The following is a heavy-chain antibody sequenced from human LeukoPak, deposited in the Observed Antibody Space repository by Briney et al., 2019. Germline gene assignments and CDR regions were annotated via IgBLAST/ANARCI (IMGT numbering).Heavy chain of an antibody. CDR3: ARSQYYDSSGYYVFYFDY. CDR2: IYYSGST. J-gene: IGHJ4*02. Sequence: SETLSLTCTVSGGSVSSGSYYWSWIRQPPGKGLEWIGYIYYSGSTNYNPSLKSRVTISVDTSKNQFSLELSSVTAADTAVYYCARSQYYDSSGYYVFYFDYWGQGTLVTVSS. CDR1: GGSVSSGSYY. D-gene: IGHD3-22*01. V-gene: IGHV4-61*01.